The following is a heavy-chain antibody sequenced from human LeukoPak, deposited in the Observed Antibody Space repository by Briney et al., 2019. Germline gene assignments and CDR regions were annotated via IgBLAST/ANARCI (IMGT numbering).Heavy chain of an antibody. J-gene: IGHJ5*02. Sequence: SETLSLTCAVYGGSFSGYYWSWIRQPPGKGLEWIGEINHSGSTNYNPSLRSRVTISVDTSKNQFSLKLSPVTAADTAVYYCARGSGRLGPSWGQGTLVTVSS. CDR3: ARGSGRLGPS. CDR2: INHSGST. V-gene: IGHV4-34*01. D-gene: IGHD3-16*01. CDR1: GGSFSGYY.